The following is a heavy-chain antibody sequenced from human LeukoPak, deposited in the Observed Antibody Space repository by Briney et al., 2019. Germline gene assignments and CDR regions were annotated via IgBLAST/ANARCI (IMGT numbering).Heavy chain of an antibody. CDR3: AKARYCSGGSCYGEGFDP. V-gene: IGHV3-23*01. CDR2: ISGSGGST. CDR1: GFDLTNYA. J-gene: IGHJ5*02. Sequence: GSLRLSCAASGFDLTNYAMSWVRQAPGKGLEWVSAISGSGGSTYYADSVKGRFTISRDNSKNTLYLQMNSLRAEDTAVYYCAKARYCSGGSCYGEGFDPWGQGTLVTVSS. D-gene: IGHD2-15*01.